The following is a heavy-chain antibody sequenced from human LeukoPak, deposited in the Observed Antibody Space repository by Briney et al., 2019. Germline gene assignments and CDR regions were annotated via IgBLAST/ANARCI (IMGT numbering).Heavy chain of an antibody. D-gene: IGHD4-23*01. CDR1: GFTFSNYG. J-gene: IGHJ4*02. Sequence: GGSLRLSCAGAGFTFSNYGMSWVRQAPGKGLEWVSVISRSGTETYHADSVRGRFTISRDNAKNTLYLQMNSLRAEDTAVYYCAKKSPDSSGNPAYDWGQGTLVTVSS. CDR3: AKKSPDSSGNPAYD. CDR2: ISRSGTET. V-gene: IGHV3-23*01.